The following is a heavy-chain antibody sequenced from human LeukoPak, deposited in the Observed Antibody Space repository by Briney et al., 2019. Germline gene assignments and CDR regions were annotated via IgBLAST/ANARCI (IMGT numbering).Heavy chain of an antibody. D-gene: IGHD6-19*01. CDR1: GFTFSNAW. Sequence: GGSLRLSCAASGFTFSNAWMSWVRQAPVKGLEWVGRIKSKTDGGTTDYAAPVKGRFTISRDDSKNTLYLQMNSLKTEDTAVYYCTTPISSGWYCFDYWGQGTLVTVSS. J-gene: IGHJ4*02. V-gene: IGHV3-15*01. CDR2: IKSKTDGGTT. CDR3: TTPISSGWYCFDY.